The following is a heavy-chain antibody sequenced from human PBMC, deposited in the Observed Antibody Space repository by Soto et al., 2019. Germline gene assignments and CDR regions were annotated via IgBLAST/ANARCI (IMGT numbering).Heavy chain of an antibody. V-gene: IGHV3-33*01. CDR2: IWYDGSNK. CDR1: GFTFSSYG. Sequence: QVQLVESGGGVVQPGRSLRLSCAASGFTFSSYGMHWVRQAPGKGLEWVAVIWYDGSNKYYADSVKGRFTISRDNSKNTLNLQMNSLRDKDTAVYYCASVGYCSGGSCYSVTVLDYWGQGTLVTVSS. CDR3: ASVGYCSGGSCYSVTVLDY. J-gene: IGHJ4*02. D-gene: IGHD2-15*01.